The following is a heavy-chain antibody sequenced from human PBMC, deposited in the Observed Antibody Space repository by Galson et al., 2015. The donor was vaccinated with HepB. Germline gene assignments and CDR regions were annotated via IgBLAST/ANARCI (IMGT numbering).Heavy chain of an antibody. V-gene: IGHV3-48*03. Sequence: SLRLSCAASGFAFSSYEMNWVRQAPGKGLEWVSYISGSATTIYYADSVKGRFTISRDNAKNSLYLQMNSLRAEDTAVYYCARGREGLDFPSGVGTYWGQGTLVTVSS. D-gene: IGHD2-21*02. J-gene: IGHJ4*02. CDR3: ARGREGLDFPSGVGTY. CDR2: ISGSATTI. CDR1: GFAFSSYE.